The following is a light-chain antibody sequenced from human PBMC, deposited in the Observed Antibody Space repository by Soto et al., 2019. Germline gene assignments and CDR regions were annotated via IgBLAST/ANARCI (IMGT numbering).Light chain of an antibody. CDR1: QSVDSS. Sequence: EIVLTQSPGPLSFSPGERATLSCRASQSVDSSLAWYQQRPGQAPRLLIYDASNRATGIPDRFSARGSGTDFTLTIGRLEPEDCAVYYCHHYGSSRTFGQGTKVDIK. V-gene: IGKV3-20*01. J-gene: IGKJ1*01. CDR3: HHYGSSRT. CDR2: DAS.